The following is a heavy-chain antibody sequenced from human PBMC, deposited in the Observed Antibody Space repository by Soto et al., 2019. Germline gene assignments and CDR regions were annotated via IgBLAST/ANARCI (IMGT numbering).Heavy chain of an antibody. Sequence: QVQLVESGGGVVQPGRSLRLSCVASGFTFSDYAMHWVRQAPGKGLEWVAVISHDGNNKYYADSVKGRFTISRDNSKNSHYLQLNSLIAEDTAVYYCTRIYSSTCAYDYWGQGTLVIVSS. CDR1: GFTFSDYA. D-gene: IGHD6-6*01. V-gene: IGHV3-30*04. J-gene: IGHJ4*02. CDR2: ISHDGNNK. CDR3: TRIYSSTCAYDY.